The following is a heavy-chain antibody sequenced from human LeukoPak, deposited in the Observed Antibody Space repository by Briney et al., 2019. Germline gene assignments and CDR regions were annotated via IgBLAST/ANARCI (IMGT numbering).Heavy chain of an antibody. CDR2: INHSGGT. D-gene: IGHD1-26*01. CDR3: SRGRSGSYFSFDY. J-gene: IGHJ4*02. Sequence: SETLSLTCADHGGSFSGYYRSWVRQPPGKGLEWIGEINHSGGTNYNPSLKSRVTISVDTSKNQFSLELSSVDAADTAVYYCSRGRSGSYFSFDYWGQGTLVTVSS. CDR1: GGSFSGYY. V-gene: IGHV4-34*01.